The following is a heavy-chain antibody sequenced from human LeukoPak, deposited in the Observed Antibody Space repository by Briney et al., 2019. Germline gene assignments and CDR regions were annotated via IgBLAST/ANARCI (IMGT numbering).Heavy chain of an antibody. CDR2: ISSDGSTT. CDR3: VSLNPQAPG. Sequence: GGSLRLSCAASGFTFTTYWMHWVRQAPGKGLVWVSRISSDGSTTNYADSVKGRFTISRDNAKNTLYLHMNSLRAEDTAVYYCVSLNPQAPGWGQGTLVTVSS. CDR1: GFTFTTYW. V-gene: IGHV3-74*01. J-gene: IGHJ4*02.